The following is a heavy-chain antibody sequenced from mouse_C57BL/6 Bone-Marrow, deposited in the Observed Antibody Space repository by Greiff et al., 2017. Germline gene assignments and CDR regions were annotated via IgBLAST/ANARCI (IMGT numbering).Heavy chain of an antibody. J-gene: IGHJ3*01. Sequence: QVQLQQPGAELVRPGTSVKLSCKASGYTFTSYWMHWVKQRPGQGLEWIGVIDPSDSYTNYNQKFKGKATLTVDTSSSTAYMQLSSLTSEDSAVYYCARRDGPFAYWGQGTLVTVSA. CDR1: GYTFTSYW. CDR3: ARRDGPFAY. V-gene: IGHV1-59*01. D-gene: IGHD2-3*01. CDR2: IDPSDSYT.